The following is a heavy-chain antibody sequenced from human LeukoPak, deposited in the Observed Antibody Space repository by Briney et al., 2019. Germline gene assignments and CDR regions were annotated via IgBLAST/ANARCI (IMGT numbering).Heavy chain of an antibody. D-gene: IGHD4-23*01. Sequence: SETLSLTCAVYGGSFSGYYWSWIRQPPGKGLEWLGEINHSGSTNYNPSLKSRVTISVDTSKNQFSLKLSSVTAADTAVYYCARGRGGKRRYWYFDLWGRGTLVTVSS. CDR3: ARGRGGKRRYWYFDL. J-gene: IGHJ2*01. V-gene: IGHV4-34*01. CDR1: GGSFSGYY. CDR2: INHSGST.